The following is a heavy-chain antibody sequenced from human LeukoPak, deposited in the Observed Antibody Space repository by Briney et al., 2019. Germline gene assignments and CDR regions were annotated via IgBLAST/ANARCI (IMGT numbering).Heavy chain of an antibody. CDR1: GFIFSDYY. Sequence: GGSLRLSCVASGFIFSDYYVSWIRQAPGKGLEWISDITRRGTHMCYADSVKGRFTISRDDAKNSLYLQMDSLRVEDTAVYYCARDRTTEVTPLQYCGQGTLVTVSS. CDR3: ARDRTTEVTPLQY. J-gene: IGHJ4*02. CDR2: ITRRGTHM. D-gene: IGHD4-23*01. V-gene: IGHV3-11*01.